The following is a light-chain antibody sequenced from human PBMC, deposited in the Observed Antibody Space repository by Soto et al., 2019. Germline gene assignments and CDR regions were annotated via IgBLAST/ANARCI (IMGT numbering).Light chain of an antibody. CDR1: SSNIKTNG. CDR2: SNS. J-gene: IGLJ2*01. Sequence: QSVLAQPPSASGTPGQTVTISCSGGSSNIKTNGVSWYQQVPGAAPKLLIYSNSQRPSGAPDRFSGSKSGTSASLAISGLQSEDEENYHCSTWDDSRNGLIFGGGTKVTVL. CDR3: STWDDSRNGLI. V-gene: IGLV1-44*01.